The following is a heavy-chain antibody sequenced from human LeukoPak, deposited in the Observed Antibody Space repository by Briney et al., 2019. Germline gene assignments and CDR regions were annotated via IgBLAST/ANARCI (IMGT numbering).Heavy chain of an antibody. Sequence: SEGLSLTCIVSGGSISSSSSYWGWIRQPPGKGLEWIGCMYYMGSTYYIPSLKGRVTISVDTSKNQFSLKLSSVTAADTAVYYCARGGYYDRSGYYYWGQGVLVSLST. J-gene: IGHJ4*02. V-gene: IGHV4-39*01. CDR1: GGSISSSSSY. CDR2: MYYMGST. CDR3: ARGGYYDRSGYYY. D-gene: IGHD3-22*01.